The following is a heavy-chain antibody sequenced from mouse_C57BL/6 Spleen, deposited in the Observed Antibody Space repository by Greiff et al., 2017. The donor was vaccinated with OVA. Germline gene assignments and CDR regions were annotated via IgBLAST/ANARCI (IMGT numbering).Heavy chain of an antibody. Sequence: QVQLKQPGAELVRPGTSVKLSCKASGYTFTSYWMHWVKQRPGQGLEWIGVIDPSDSYTNYNQKFKGKATLTVDTSSSTAYMQLSSLTSEDSAVYYCASQLLRDAMDYWGQGTSVTVSS. J-gene: IGHJ4*01. D-gene: IGHD1-1*01. CDR3: ASQLLRDAMDY. CDR2: IDPSDSYT. V-gene: IGHV1-59*01. CDR1: GYTFTSYW.